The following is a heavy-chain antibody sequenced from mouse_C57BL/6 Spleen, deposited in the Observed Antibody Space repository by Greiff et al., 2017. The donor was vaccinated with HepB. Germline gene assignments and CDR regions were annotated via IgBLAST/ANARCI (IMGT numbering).Heavy chain of an antibody. J-gene: IGHJ1*03. Sequence: DVKLVESEGGLVQPGSSMKLSCTASGFTFSDYYMAWVRQVPEKGLEWVANINYDGSSTYYLDSLKSRFIISRDNAQNILYLQMSSLKSEDTATYYCARERGYDYDGYFDVWGTGTTVTVSS. V-gene: IGHV5-16*01. CDR1: GFTFSDYY. CDR3: ARERGYDYDGYFDV. CDR2: INYDGSST. D-gene: IGHD2-4*01.